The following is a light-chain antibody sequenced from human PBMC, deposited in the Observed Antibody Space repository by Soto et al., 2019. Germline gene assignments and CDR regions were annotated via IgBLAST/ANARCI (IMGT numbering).Light chain of an antibody. J-gene: IGKJ1*01. CDR2: GSF. V-gene: IGKV3-20*01. CDR3: QQYSYSPRS. CDR1: QSVTGNY. Sequence: EIVLTQSPVSLSLSPGETAALSCRASQSVTGNYLAWYQHKPDRAPRLLIYGSFNRAAGIPDRFSGRGSGTEFTLTINRLEPEDSAVYYCQQYSYSPRSFGQGTRVEIK.